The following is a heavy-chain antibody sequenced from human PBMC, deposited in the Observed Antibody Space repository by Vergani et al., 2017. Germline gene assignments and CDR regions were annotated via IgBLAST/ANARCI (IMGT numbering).Heavy chain of an antibody. V-gene: IGHV5-51*03. CDR1: EYSFGNYW. J-gene: IGHJ4*02. CDR3: ARRTTYTDS. CDR2: IYPADSDT. D-gene: IGHD1-1*01. Sequence: EVALVQSGPEMRKPGESLKILCKGSEYSFGNYWIGWVRQMPGKALEWTGIIYPADSDTRYSPFFQGQVTISADKSISTAFLQWDSLKASDTALYYCARRTTYTDSWGQGTLVTVSS.